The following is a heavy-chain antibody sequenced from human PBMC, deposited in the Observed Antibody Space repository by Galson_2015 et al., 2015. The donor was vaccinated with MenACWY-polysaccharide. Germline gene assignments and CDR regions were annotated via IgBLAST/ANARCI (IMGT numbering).Heavy chain of an antibody. V-gene: IGHV3-11*04. J-gene: IGHJ5*01. CDR3: ARAGEGWFDS. CDR1: GFTFSDYY. Sequence: LRLSCAASGFTFSDYYMSCIRQAPGRGLEWVSHISSSGTTIYYADSVKGRFTISRDNARNSLSLQTNSLRAEDTAVYYCARAGEGWFDSWGQGTLVTVSS. D-gene: IGHD3-10*01. CDR2: ISSSGTTI.